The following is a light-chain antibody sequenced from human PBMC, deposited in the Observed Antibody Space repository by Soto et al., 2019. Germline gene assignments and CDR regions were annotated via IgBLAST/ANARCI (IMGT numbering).Light chain of an antibody. Sequence: DIQMTQSPSSLSASVGDRVTITCRASQTINTYLNWYQQKPGKAPNLLIYAASTLQSGVPSRFSGSGSGTDFTLTISSLQPEDFAAYYCQQSSSSPKTFGQRTKLEVK. V-gene: IGKV1-39*01. J-gene: IGKJ2*01. CDR2: AAS. CDR1: QTINTY. CDR3: QQSSSSPKT.